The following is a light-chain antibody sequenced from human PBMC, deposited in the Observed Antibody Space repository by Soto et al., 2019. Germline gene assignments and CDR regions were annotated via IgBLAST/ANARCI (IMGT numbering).Light chain of an antibody. CDR1: QSLVYSDGNTY. CDR2: KVS. V-gene: IGKV2-30*01. CDR3: RQGGHWPYT. Sequence: DVVMTQSPLSLPVTLGQPASVSCRSSQSLVYSDGNTYLTWFQQRPGQSQRRLIYKVSNRDSGVPDRFSGSGAGTDFTLRVSRGEAEDVGVYYCRQGGHWPYTFGQGAKLEIK. J-gene: IGKJ2*01.